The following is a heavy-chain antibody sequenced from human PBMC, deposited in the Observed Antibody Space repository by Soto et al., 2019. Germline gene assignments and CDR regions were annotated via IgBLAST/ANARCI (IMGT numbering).Heavy chain of an antibody. Sequence: NPSETLSLTCTVYGGSFSGYYWSWIRQPPGKGLEWIGEINHSGSTNYNPSLKSRVTISVDTSKNQFSLKLSSVTAADAAVYYCARDNGGGYNNWFDTWGQGTLVTVSS. CDR2: INHSGST. CDR1: GGSFSGYY. J-gene: IGHJ5*02. CDR3: ARDNGGGYNNWFDT. V-gene: IGHV4-34*01. D-gene: IGHD2-8*01.